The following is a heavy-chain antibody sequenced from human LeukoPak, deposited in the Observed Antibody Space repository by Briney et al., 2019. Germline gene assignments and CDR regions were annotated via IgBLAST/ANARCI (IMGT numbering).Heavy chain of an antibody. D-gene: IGHD2-2*01. Sequence: SETLSLTCTVSGGSISSHYWSWIRQPPGKGLEWIGYIYYSGSTNYNPSLKSRVTISIDTSKNQFSLKLSSVTAADTAVYYCARVESTRAIDYWGQGTLVTVSS. CDR1: GGSISSHY. J-gene: IGHJ4*02. CDR3: ARVESTRAIDY. V-gene: IGHV4-59*11. CDR2: IYYSGST.